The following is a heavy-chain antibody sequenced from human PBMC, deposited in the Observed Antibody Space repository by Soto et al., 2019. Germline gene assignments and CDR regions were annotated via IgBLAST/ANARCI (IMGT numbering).Heavy chain of an antibody. D-gene: IGHD3-22*01. CDR1: GFRFSSYS. J-gene: IGHJ4*02. Sequence: AGGSLRLSCADSGFRFSSYSMSWVRQTPGKGLEWVAAITATGDRTYYADSVTGRFTISRDNSKKTHYLQMTSLRAEDTAMYYCATMNGYFEYWGQGXPVTVYS. CDR2: ITATGDRT. CDR3: ATMNGYFEY. V-gene: IGHV3-23*01.